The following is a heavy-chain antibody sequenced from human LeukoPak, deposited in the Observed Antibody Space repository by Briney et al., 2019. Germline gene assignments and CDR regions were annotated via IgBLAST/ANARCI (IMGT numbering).Heavy chain of an antibody. D-gene: IGHD3-9*01. CDR3: ARAPPVLRYFDWLGTMDV. V-gene: IGHV1-8*01. CDR1: GYTFTSYD. Sequence: ASVKVSCKASGYTFTSYDISWVRQATGQGLEWMGWMNPNSGNTGYAQKFQGRVTMTRNTSISTAYMELSSLRSEDTAVYYCARAPPVLRYFDWLGTMDVWGQGTTVTVSS. J-gene: IGHJ6*02. CDR2: MNPNSGNT.